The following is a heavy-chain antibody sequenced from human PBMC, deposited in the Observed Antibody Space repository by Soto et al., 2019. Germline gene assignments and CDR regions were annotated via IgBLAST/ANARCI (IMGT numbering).Heavy chain of an antibody. CDR3: ARDRGIAAAGTPLDVFDI. Sequence: QVQLVQSGAEVKKPGSSVKVSCKASGGTFSSYAISWVRQAPGQGLEWMGGIIPIFGTANYAQKFQGRVTITADESTSTAYMELSSLRSEDTAVYYCARDRGIAAAGTPLDVFDIWGQGTMVTVSS. CDR2: IIPIFGTA. V-gene: IGHV1-69*12. J-gene: IGHJ3*02. CDR1: GGTFSSYA. D-gene: IGHD6-13*01.